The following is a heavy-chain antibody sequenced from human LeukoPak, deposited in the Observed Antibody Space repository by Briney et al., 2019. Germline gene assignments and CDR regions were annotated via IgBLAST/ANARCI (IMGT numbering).Heavy chain of an antibody. D-gene: IGHD2-2*01. J-gene: IGHJ4*02. CDR3: ARRFASSQFFSDY. CDR2: ISSNGVSA. Sequence: PGGSLRLSCAASGFTFNNYAMHWARQAPGKGLEYVSGISSNGVSAYYANSVKGRFTISRDNSKNTLYLQMASLTAEDMAVYYCARRFASSQFFSDYWGQGALVTVSS. CDR1: GFTFNNYA. V-gene: IGHV3-64*01.